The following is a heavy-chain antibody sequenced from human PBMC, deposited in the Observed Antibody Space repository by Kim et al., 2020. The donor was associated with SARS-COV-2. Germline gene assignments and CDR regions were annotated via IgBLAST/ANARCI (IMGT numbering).Heavy chain of an antibody. J-gene: IGHJ3*02. V-gene: IGHV4-34*01. Sequence: PSLNSRVTISIDPSKNQFSLRVTSVTAADTAVFYCARSDRYNSGSYDAFEIWGQGTMVTVSS. CDR3: ARSDRYNSGSYDAFEI. D-gene: IGHD5-12*01.